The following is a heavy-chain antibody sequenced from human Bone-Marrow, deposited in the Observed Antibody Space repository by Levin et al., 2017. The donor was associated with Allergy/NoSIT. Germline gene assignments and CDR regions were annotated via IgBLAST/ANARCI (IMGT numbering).Heavy chain of an antibody. CDR3: ARDPIAVAGYMDV. Sequence: EASVKVSCTASGFTISTYTMNWVRQAPGKGLEWVSSIGTTDNYIYYSDSVTGRFTISRDNAKNSLFLQMSSLRAEDSAVYFCARDPIAVAGYMDVWGKGTTVTVSS. D-gene: IGHD6-19*01. CDR1: GFTISTYT. J-gene: IGHJ6*03. CDR2: IGTTDNYI. V-gene: IGHV3-21*01.